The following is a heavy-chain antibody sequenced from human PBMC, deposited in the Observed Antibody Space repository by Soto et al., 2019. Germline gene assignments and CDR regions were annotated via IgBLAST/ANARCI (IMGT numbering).Heavy chain of an antibody. CDR3: ARGPLDYDFWSGYYIPSYFDY. Sequence: SETLSLTCTVSGGSISSSSYYWGWIRQPPGKGLEWIGSIYNSGSTYYNPSLKSRVTISVDTSKNQFSLKLSSVTAADTAVYYCARGPLDYDFWSGYYIPSYFDYWGQGTLVTVSS. D-gene: IGHD3-3*01. V-gene: IGHV4-39*01. J-gene: IGHJ4*02. CDR2: IYNSGST. CDR1: GGSISSSSYY.